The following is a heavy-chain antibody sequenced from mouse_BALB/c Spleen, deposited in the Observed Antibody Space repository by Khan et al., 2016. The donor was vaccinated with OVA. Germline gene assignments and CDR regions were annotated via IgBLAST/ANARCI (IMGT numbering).Heavy chain of an antibody. CDR3: ARQPSAYDDAMDY. CDR2: ISSCGSYT. CDR1: GFTFSSYG. Sequence: EVELVESGGDLVKPGGSLKLSCAASGFTFSSYGMSWVRQTPDKRLEWVATISSCGSYTYYPDSVKGRFTISRDNAKNPLYLQMSSLKSEDTAMYYCARQPSAYDDAMDYWGQGTSVTVSS. J-gene: IGHJ4*01. D-gene: IGHD2-12*01. V-gene: IGHV5-6*01.